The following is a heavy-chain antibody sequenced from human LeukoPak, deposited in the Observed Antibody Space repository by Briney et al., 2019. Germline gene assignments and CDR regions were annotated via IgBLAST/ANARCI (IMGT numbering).Heavy chain of an antibody. CDR3: ARRDRYSSGWY. V-gene: IGHV4-39*07. CDR2: IYYRGST. J-gene: IGHJ4*02. D-gene: IGHD6-19*01. Sequence: PSETLSLTCTVSGGSISSTNYYWGWIRQPPGKGLEWIGSIYYRGSTNYNPSLKSRVTISVDTSKNQFSLKLSSVTAADTAVYYCARRDRYSSGWYWGQGTLVTVSS. CDR1: GGSISSTNYY.